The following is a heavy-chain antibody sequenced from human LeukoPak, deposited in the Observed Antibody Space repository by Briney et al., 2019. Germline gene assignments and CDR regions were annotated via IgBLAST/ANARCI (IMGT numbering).Heavy chain of an antibody. CDR3: VSPRGFSYGYFDY. Sequence: PSETLSLTCTVSGGSISSSSAYWGWIRQPPGKGLEWIGSIYYSKNTYYNPSLKSRVTISADTSKNQFSLTLGSVSATDSAVYYCVSPRGFSYGYFDYWGQGTLVTVSS. CDR2: IYYSKNT. V-gene: IGHV4-39*01. D-gene: IGHD5-18*01. J-gene: IGHJ4*02. CDR1: GGSISSSSAY.